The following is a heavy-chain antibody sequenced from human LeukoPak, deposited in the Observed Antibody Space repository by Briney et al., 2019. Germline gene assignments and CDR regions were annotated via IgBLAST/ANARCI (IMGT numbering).Heavy chain of an antibody. CDR2: IYYSGSA. J-gene: IGHJ4*02. CDR1: GGSISSYY. V-gene: IGHV4-59*01. Sequence: MASETLSLTCTVSGGSISSYYWSWIRQPPWKGLEWIGNIYYSGSANYNPSLKSRVTISVDTSKNQFSLKLSSVTAADTAVYYCARSSSSSLYFDYWGQGTLVTVSS. CDR3: ARSSSSSLYFDY. D-gene: IGHD6-6*01.